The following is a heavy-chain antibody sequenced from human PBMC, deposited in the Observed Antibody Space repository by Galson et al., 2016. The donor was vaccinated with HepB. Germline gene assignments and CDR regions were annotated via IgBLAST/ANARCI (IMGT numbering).Heavy chain of an antibody. J-gene: IGHJ3*02. CDR1: GFTFNTYD. Sequence: SLRLSCAASGFTFNTYDMNWVRQAPGKGLEWISYISSSSDTIYYANSLNGRFTISRDNAKNSLYLQMNSLRDEDSGVYYCAREVRSGWHDGYDIWGQGTMVTVST. D-gene: IGHD6-25*01. CDR3: AREVRSGWHDGYDI. CDR2: ISSSSDTI. V-gene: IGHV3-48*02.